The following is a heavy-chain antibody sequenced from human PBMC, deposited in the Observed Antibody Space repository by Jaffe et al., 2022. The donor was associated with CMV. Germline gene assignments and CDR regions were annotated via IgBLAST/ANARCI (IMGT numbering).Heavy chain of an antibody. J-gene: IGHJ6*02. CDR1: GFTFSSYW. V-gene: IGHV3-7*01. CDR3: ARWGVGLRFLEWAYYGMDV. CDR2: IKQDGSEK. D-gene: IGHD3-3*01. Sequence: EVQLVESGGGLVQPGGSLRLSCAASGFTFSSYWMSWVRQAPGKGLEWVANIKQDGSEKYYVDSVKGRFTISRDNAKNSLYLQMNSLRAEDTAVYYCARWGVGLRFLEWAYYGMDVWGQGTTVTVSS.